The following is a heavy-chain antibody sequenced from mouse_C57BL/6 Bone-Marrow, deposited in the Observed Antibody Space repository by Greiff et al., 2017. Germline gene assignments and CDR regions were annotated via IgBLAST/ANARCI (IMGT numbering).Heavy chain of an antibody. D-gene: IGHD1-1*01. CDR3: ASDGITTVVATDWYFDV. CDR1: GYTFTSYW. V-gene: IGHV1-50*01. J-gene: IGHJ1*03. CDR2: IDPSDSYT. Sequence: QVQLQQPGAELVKPGASVKLSCKASGYTFTSYWMQWVKQRPGQGLEWIGEIDPSDSYTKYNQKFKGKATLTVDTSSSTAYMQLSSLTSEDSAVYYCASDGITTVVATDWYFDVWGTGTTVTVSS.